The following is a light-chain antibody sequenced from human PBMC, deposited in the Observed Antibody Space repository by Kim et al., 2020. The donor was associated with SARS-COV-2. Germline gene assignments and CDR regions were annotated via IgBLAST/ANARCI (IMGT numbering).Light chain of an antibody. V-gene: IGLV7-46*01. CDR3: LLSYSGGREV. CDR2: DTN. J-gene: IGLJ3*02. CDR1: AGPVTRRHS. Sequence: GAVILTCRSTAGPVTRRHSPSCFQQMPCQAPPTLIYDTNKKHPSAPARLSCSLVLGGKATLIISGARPEDEADYYCLLSYSGGREVFGGGTQLTVL.